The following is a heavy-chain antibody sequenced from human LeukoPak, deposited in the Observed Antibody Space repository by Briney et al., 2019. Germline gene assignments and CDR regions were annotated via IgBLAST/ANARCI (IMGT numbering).Heavy chain of an antibody. Sequence: GGSLRLSCAASGFTFSDYYMSWIRQAPGKGLEWVSYISGSGSTIYYADSVKGRFTISRDNAKNSLYLQMNSLRAEDTAVYYCAKGQTTVTTEFDYWGQGTLVTVSS. J-gene: IGHJ4*02. CDR1: GFTFSDYY. V-gene: IGHV3-11*01. CDR3: AKGQTTVTTEFDY. CDR2: ISGSGSTI. D-gene: IGHD4-17*01.